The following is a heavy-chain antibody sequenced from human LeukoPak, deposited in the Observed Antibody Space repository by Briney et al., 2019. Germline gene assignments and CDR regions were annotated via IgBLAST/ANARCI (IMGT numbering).Heavy chain of an antibody. CDR1: GGSFSGYY. V-gene: IGHV4-4*07. J-gene: IGHJ4*02. CDR3: AAYYYSGSGFLTPEY. CDR2: IHTSGSS. D-gene: IGHD3-22*01. Sequence: SETLSLTCAVSGGSFSGYYWSWIRQPPGKGLEWIGRIHTSGSSNYNPSLKSRVTMSVDASKNQFSLKLSSVTAEDTAVYYCAAYYYSGSGFLTPEYWGQGTMVTVSS.